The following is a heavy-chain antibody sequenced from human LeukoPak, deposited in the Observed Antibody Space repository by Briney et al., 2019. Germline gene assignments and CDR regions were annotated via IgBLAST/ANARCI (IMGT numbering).Heavy chain of an antibody. CDR1: GFTFSDYY. CDR2: IGSSGSTI. Sequence: GGSLRLSCEASGFTFSDYYLSWIRQAPGKGLEWVSYIGSSGSTIYYADYVKGRFTISRDNAKNSLYLQMNSLRAEDPAVYCCAGRLRDGSSTSCYIKPAGYYYGMDVWGQGTTVTVSS. CDR3: AGRLRDGSSTSCYIKPAGYYYGMDV. J-gene: IGHJ6*02. V-gene: IGHV3-11*01. D-gene: IGHD2-2*02.